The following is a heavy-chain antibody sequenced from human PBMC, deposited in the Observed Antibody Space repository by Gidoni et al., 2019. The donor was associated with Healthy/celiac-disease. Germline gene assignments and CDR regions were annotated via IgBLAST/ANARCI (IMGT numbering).Heavy chain of an antibody. CDR3: ASLREYDYVWGSQGGRTPYYFDY. D-gene: IGHD3-16*01. V-gene: IGHV4-39*01. CDR2: SGST. Sequence: SGSTYYNPSLKSRVTISVDTSKNQFSLKLSSVTAADTAVYYCASLREYDYVWGSQGGRTPYYFDYWGQGTLVTVSS. J-gene: IGHJ4*02.